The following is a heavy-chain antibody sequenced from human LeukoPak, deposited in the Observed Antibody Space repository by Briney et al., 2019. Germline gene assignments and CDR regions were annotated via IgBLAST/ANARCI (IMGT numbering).Heavy chain of an antibody. CDR3: SKDPNGDYIGAFDS. Sequence: GSLRLSCAASGFTFSSFAMTWVRQAPGKGLEWVASITSSQGRAYTTDSVKGRFTISRDNSQSTLYLQMNNLRVEDTAVYYCSKDPNGDYIGAFDSWGQGTLVTVSS. CDR2: ITSSQGRA. D-gene: IGHD4-17*01. J-gene: IGHJ5*01. V-gene: IGHV3-23*01. CDR1: GFTFSSFA.